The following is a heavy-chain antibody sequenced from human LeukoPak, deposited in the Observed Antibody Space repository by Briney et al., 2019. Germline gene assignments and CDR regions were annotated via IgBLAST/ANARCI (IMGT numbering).Heavy chain of an antibody. CDR1: GFTFSSYW. CDR2: INSDGSST. D-gene: IGHD3-3*01. J-gene: IGHJ6*03. V-gene: IGHV3-74*01. Sequence: PGGSLRLSCAASGFTFSSYWMHWVRQAPGKGLVWVSRINSDGSSTSYADSVKGRFTTSRDNAKNTLYLQMNSLRAEDTAVYYCARAALYDFWSGNYYYMDVWGKGTTVTVSS. CDR3: ARAALYDFWSGNYYYMDV.